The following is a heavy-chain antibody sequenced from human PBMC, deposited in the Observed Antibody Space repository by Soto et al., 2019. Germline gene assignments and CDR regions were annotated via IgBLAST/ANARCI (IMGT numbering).Heavy chain of an antibody. Sequence: QLQLQESGSGLVKPSQTLSLTCAVSGGSISSGGYSWSWIRQPPGKGLEWIGYIYHSGSTYYNPSLKSRATISVDRSKNQFSLKLSSVTAAYTAVYYWARENNVLPGGYFDYWGQGTLVTVSS. CDR2: IYHSGST. D-gene: IGHD3-10*01. V-gene: IGHV4-30-2*01. CDR1: GGSISSGGYS. CDR3: ARENNVLPGGYFDY. J-gene: IGHJ4*02.